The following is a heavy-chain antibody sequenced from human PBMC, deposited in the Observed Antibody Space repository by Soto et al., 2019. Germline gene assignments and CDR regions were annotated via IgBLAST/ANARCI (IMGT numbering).Heavy chain of an antibody. D-gene: IGHD2-21*01. CDR1: GGSVSSYY. CDR2: IYYSEST. Sequence: PSETLSLTCTVSGGSVSSYYWSWIRQPPGKGLEWIGYIYYSESTNNNPSLKSRVTISLDTSKNQSSLKLRSVTAADTAVYYCARARDFGAARYYYDLDVWGQGTTVTVSS. J-gene: IGHJ6*02. CDR3: ARARDFGAARYYYDLDV. V-gene: IGHV4-59*02.